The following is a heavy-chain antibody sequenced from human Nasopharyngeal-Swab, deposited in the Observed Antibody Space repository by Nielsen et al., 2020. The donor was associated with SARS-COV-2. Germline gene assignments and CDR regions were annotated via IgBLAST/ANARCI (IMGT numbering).Heavy chain of an antibody. Sequence: SETLSLTCAVNSESFSAYYWSWIRQPPGNGLEWIGQIHQSGITYYNAPLRSRVIISVEMSKNQISLKLNSVTAADTAVYYCARGPPDSTHDFDYWDQGTLVTVSS. CDR3: ARGPPDSTHDFDY. CDR2: IHQSGIT. J-gene: IGHJ4*02. D-gene: IGHD2-15*01. V-gene: IGHV4-34*01. CDR1: SESFSAYY.